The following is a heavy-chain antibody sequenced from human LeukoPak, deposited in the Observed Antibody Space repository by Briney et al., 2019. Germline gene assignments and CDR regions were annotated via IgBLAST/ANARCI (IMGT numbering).Heavy chain of an antibody. CDR2: ISGSGDST. CDR1: GFIFSSYA. J-gene: IGHJ4*02. Sequence: GGSLRLSCAASGFIFSSYAMSWVRQAPGKGLEWVAAISGSGDSTYYADSVKGRFTISRDNSKNTLHLQMNSLRAEDTAIYYCAKVFSAGSTKFEYWGQGTQVTVSS. CDR3: AKVFSAGSTKFEY. D-gene: IGHD6-25*01. V-gene: IGHV3-23*01.